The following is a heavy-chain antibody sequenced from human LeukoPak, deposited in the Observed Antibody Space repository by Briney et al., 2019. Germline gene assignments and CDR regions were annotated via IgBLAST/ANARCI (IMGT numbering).Heavy chain of an antibody. Sequence: ASVKVSCKASGYTFTNYGISWVRQAPGRGLECMGWISAYNGNTNYAQRFQGRVTMTTDTSTSTAYMELRSLRSDDTAVYYCARVRDYGGIGEDYWGQGTLVTVPS. D-gene: IGHD3-16*01. V-gene: IGHV1-18*01. CDR3: ARVRDYGGIGEDY. CDR1: GYTFTNYG. J-gene: IGHJ4*02. CDR2: ISAYNGNT.